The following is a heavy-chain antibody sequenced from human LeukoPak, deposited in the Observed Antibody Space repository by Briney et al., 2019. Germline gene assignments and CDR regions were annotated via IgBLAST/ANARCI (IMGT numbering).Heavy chain of an antibody. CDR1: GFTFTSHV. D-gene: IGHD1-1*01. V-gene: IGHV3-64D*06. J-gene: IGHJ4*02. Sequence: GGSLRLSCSASGFTFTSHVMHWVRQAPGKGLQYVSGISMNVQTTYYAGSVKGRFTISRDSSKNTVYLQMNSLTAEDTAVYYCVREGLERRTNFDYWGQGTLVSVS. CDR2: ISMNVQTT. CDR3: VREGLERRTNFDY.